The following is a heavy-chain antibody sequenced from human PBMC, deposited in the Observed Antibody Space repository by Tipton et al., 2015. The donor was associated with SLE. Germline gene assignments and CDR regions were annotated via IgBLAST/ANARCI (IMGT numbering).Heavy chain of an antibody. J-gene: IGHJ5*02. CDR2: INHSGGT. CDR1: GGSISSYY. CDR3: ARRIAAAGTAYNWFDP. V-gene: IGHV4-34*01. D-gene: IGHD6-13*01. Sequence: TLSLTCTVSGGSISSYYCSWIRQPPGKGLEWIGEINHSGGTNYNPSLKSRVTISVDTSKNQFSLKLSSVTAADTAVYYCARRIAAAGTAYNWFDPWGQGTLVTVSS.